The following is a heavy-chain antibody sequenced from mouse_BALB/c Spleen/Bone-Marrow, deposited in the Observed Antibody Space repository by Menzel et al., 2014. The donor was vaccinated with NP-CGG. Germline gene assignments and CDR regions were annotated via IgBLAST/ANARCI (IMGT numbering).Heavy chain of an antibody. V-gene: IGHV5-6-2*01. CDR2: TNSYGGST. D-gene: IGHD1-1*01. J-gene: IGHJ2*01. Sequence: EVKLVESGGGLVKLGGSLKLSCAASGFTFSSYYMSWVRQTPEKRLELVAATNSYGGSTYYPDTVKGRFTISRDNAKNTLYLQMSSLKSEDTALYYCAGSYYGSTFDYWGQGTTLTVSS. CDR3: AGSYYGSTFDY. CDR1: GFTFSSYY.